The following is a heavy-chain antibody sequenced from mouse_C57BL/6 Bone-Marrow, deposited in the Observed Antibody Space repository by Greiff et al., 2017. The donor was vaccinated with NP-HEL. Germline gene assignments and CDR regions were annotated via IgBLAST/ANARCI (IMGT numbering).Heavy chain of an antibody. CDR2: ISSGSSTI. Sequence: EVKLVESGGGLVKPGGSLKLSCAASGFTFSDYGMHWVRQAPEKGLEWVAYISSGSSTIYYADTVKGRFTISRDNAKNTLFLQMTSLRSEDTAMYYCARNYDGYYGAYWGQGTLVTVSA. CDR3: ARNYDGYYGAY. V-gene: IGHV5-17*01. J-gene: IGHJ3*01. CDR1: GFTFSDYG. D-gene: IGHD2-3*01.